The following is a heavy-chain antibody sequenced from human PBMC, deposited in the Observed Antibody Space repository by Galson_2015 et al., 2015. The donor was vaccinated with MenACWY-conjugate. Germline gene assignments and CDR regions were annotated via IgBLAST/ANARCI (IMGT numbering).Heavy chain of an antibody. D-gene: IGHD2-2*01. Sequence: SLRLSCAASGFTFRSYGMHWVRQAPGKGLEWVAVIWYDGSKKYYGDSVKDRFTISRDNSENTLSLQMNNLRAEDTAVYYCARGIGQQPAATPDVFDTWGQGTMVAVSP. J-gene: IGHJ3*02. CDR3: ARGIGQQPAATPDVFDT. V-gene: IGHV3-33*01. CDR2: IWYDGSKK. CDR1: GFTFRSYG.